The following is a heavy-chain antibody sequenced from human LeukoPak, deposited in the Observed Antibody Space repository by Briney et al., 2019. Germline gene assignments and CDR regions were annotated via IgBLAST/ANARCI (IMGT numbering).Heavy chain of an antibody. Sequence: PGGSLRLSCAASRSAFSTYAMTWVRQYPGKGLEWVSGISGSGGNTYYSDSVKGRFTHSRENSKNQLYRQMGGLRAEDTAIYYRASTGSSWWVPPFPGPNYGMDVWGHGTTVVVSS. V-gene: IGHV3-23*01. CDR1: RSAFSTYA. J-gene: IGHJ6*02. D-gene: IGHD6-13*01. CDR2: ISGSGGNT. CDR3: ASTGSSWWVPPFPGPNYGMDV.